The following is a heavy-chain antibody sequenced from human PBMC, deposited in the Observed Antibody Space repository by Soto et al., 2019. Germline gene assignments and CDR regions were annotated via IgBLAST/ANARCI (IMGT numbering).Heavy chain of an antibody. CDR2: IIPIFGTA. J-gene: IGHJ6*02. CDR1: GGTFSSYA. Sequence: SVKVSCKASGGTFSSYASSWVRQAPGQGLEGMGGIIPIFGTANYAQKFQGRVTITADESTSTAYMELSSLRSEDTAVYYCARDRDSSGYLAPGILGGYYGMDVWGQGTTVTVSS. V-gene: IGHV1-69*13. D-gene: IGHD3-22*01. CDR3: ARDRDSSGYLAPGILGGYYGMDV.